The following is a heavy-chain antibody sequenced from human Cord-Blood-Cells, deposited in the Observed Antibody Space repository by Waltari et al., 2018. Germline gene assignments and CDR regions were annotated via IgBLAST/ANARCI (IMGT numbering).Heavy chain of an antibody. Sequence: QVQLQQSGPGLVKPSQTLSLTCAISGDSVSSNSAAWNWIRQSPSRGLEWLGRTYDRSKWYNDYAVSVKSRITINPDTSKNQFFLQLKSVTPEDTAVYYCAREYKSEVRYAFDIWGQGTMVTVSS. CDR2: TYDRSKWYN. V-gene: IGHV6-1*01. CDR1: GDSVSSNSAA. J-gene: IGHJ3*02. D-gene: IGHD1-20*01. CDR3: AREYKSEVRYAFDI.